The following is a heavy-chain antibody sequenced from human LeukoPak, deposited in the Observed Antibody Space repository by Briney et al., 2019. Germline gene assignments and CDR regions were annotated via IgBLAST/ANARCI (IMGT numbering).Heavy chain of an antibody. CDR3: AAIVRYSSSWSFDC. V-gene: IGHV3-30*03. CDR2: ISYDGSNK. CDR1: GFTFSSYG. D-gene: IGHD6-13*01. J-gene: IGHJ4*02. Sequence: GGSLRLSCAASGFTFSSYGMHWVRQAPGKGLEWVAVISYDGSNKYYADSVKGRFTISRDNPKNTVYLQMNSLRAEDTAVYYCAAIVRYSSSWSFDCWGQGTLVTVSS.